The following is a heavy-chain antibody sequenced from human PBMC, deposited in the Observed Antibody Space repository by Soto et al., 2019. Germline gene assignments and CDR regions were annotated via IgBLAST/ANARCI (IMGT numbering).Heavy chain of an antibody. Sequence: PSETLSLTCAVYGGSFSGYYWSWIRQPPGKGLEWIGEINHSGSTNYNPSLKSRVTITRDTSASTAYMELSSLRSEDTAVYYCASPSISIVAAAGYYYYGMDVWGQGTTVTVSS. D-gene: IGHD6-13*01. V-gene: IGHV4-34*01. J-gene: IGHJ6*02. CDR3: ASPSISIVAAAGYYYYGMDV. CDR1: GGSFSGYY. CDR2: INHSGST.